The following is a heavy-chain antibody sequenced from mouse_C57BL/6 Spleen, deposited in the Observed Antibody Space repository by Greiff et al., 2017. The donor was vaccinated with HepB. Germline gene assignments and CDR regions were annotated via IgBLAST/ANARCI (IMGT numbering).Heavy chain of an antibody. J-gene: IGHJ1*03. CDR1: GFSLTSYA. Sequence: VKLQESGPGLVAPSQSLSITCTVSGFSLTSYAISWVRQPPGKGLEWLGVIWTGGGTHYNSALKSRLSSSKDNSKSQVFLKMNSLQTDDTARYYCARMGYYGSSGYFDVWGTGTTVTVSS. V-gene: IGHV2-9-1*01. CDR2: IWTGGGT. D-gene: IGHD1-1*01. CDR3: ARMGYYGSSGYFDV.